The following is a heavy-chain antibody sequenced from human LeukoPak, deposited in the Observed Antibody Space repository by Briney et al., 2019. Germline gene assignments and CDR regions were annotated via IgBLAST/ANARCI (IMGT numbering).Heavy chain of an antibody. CDR3: TRGRRATHDY. V-gene: IGHV3-48*03. CDR1: GFTFSSYE. D-gene: IGHD1-26*01. CDR2: ISSSGSTI. J-gene: IGHJ4*02. Sequence: GGSLRLSCAASGFTFSSYEMNWVRQAPGKGLEWVSYISSSGSTIYYADSVKGRFTISRDNAKNSLYLQMNSLKTEDTAVYYCTRGRRATHDYWGQGTLVTVSS.